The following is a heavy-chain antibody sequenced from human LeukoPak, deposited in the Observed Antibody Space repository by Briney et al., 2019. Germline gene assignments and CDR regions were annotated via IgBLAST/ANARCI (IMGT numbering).Heavy chain of an antibody. CDR1: GGSISPYY. V-gene: IGHV4-59*01. J-gene: IGHJ5*02. CDR2: IYYSGST. Sequence: SETLSLTCTVSGGSISPYYWSWIRQPPGKGLEWIGYIYYSGSTNYNPSLKSRVTISLDTSKNQFSLKLSSVTAADTAVYYCARAGITRWFDPWGQGTLVTVSS. CDR3: ARAGITRWFDP.